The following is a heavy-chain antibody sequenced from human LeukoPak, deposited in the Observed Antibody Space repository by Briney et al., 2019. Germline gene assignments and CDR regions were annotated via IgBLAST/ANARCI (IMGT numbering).Heavy chain of an antibody. D-gene: IGHD3-22*01. V-gene: IGHV4-39*01. CDR1: GGSISSSSYY. J-gene: IGHJ4*02. CDR3: ARARMVYYYDSSGYFDY. CDR2: IYYGGST. Sequence: SETLSLTCTVSGGSISSSSYYWGWIRQPPGKGLEWIGSIYYGGSTYYNPSLKSRVTISVDTSKNQFSLKLSSVTAADTAVYYCARARMVYYYDSSGYFDYWGQGTLVTVSS.